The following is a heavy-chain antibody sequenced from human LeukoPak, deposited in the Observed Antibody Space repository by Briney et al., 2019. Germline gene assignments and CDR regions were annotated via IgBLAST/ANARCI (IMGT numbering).Heavy chain of an antibody. D-gene: IGHD1-26*01. Sequence: GGSLRLSCAASGFTFSRYAMSWVRQAPGKGLEWVSAISGSGGSTYYADSVKGRFTISRDNSKNTLYLQMNSLRAEDTAVYYCAKDQGDRKGFDYWGQGTLVTVSS. CDR2: ISGSGGST. V-gene: IGHV3-23*01. CDR1: GFTFSRYA. J-gene: IGHJ4*02. CDR3: AKDQGDRKGFDY.